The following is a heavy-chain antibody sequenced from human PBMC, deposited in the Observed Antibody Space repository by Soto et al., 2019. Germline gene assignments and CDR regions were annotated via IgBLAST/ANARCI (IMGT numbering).Heavy chain of an antibody. CDR2: IYATGTT. CDR3: VRDGTKTLRDWFDP. D-gene: IGHD1-1*01. CDR1: GASISGYY. Sequence: QVQLQESGPGLVKPSETLSLTCTVSGASISGYYWSWIRKSAGKGLEWIGRIYATGTTDYNPSLKSGVMLSVATSKKQFSLGLRSVTAADTAVYYCVRDGTKTLRDWFDPWGQGISVTVSS. J-gene: IGHJ5*02. V-gene: IGHV4-4*07.